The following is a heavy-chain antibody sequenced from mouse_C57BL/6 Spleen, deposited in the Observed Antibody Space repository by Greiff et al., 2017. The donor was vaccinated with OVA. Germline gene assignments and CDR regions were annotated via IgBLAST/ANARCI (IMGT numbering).Heavy chain of an antibody. D-gene: IGHD1-3*01. V-gene: IGHV3-6*01. Sequence: EVQVVESGPGLVKPSQSLSLTCSVSGYSITSGYYWYWIRQFPGNNLVWLGFISYDGSNNYNPSLKNRISITRDTSKNQFFLKLNSVTTEDTATYYCAREELTFDYWGQGTTLTVAS. CDR3: AREELTFDY. J-gene: IGHJ2*01. CDR1: GYSITSGYY. CDR2: ISYDGSN.